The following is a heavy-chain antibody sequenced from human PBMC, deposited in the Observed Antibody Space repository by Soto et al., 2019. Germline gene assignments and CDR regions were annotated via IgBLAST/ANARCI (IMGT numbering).Heavy chain of an antibody. CDR2: LSRSGGAT. CDR1: GFNTRFYS. CDR3: SKGEMSTIRNSFDP. Sequence: PGGSLRLSCTASGFNTRFYSMSWVRQTPGKGLEWVAALSRSGGATYYADSVRGRFTISRDASKDTLFLQMSNLRAEDTALYYCSKGEMSTIRNSFDPWGQGTLVTVYS. V-gene: IGHV3-23*01. J-gene: IGHJ5*02. D-gene: IGHD1-7*01.